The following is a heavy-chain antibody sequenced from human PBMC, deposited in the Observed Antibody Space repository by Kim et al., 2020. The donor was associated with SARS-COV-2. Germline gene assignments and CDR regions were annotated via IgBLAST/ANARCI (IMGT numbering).Heavy chain of an antibody. Sequence: GGSLRLSCAAFGFTFSSYAMHWVRQAPGKGLEWVAVISNDEGNKYYADSVTGRFTISRDNSKNTLFLQMSSLGADDTAVYYCARADEDTTKSYFFDYWG. D-gene: IGHD5-18*01. CDR3: ARADEDTTKSYFFDY. CDR2: ISNDEGNK. CDR1: GFTFSSYA. J-gene: IGHJ4*01. V-gene: IGHV3-30*04.